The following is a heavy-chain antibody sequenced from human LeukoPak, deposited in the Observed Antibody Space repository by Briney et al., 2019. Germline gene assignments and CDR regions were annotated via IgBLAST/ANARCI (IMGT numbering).Heavy chain of an antibody. Sequence: GGSLRLSCAASGCTFSNYWRHWVRQAPGKGLVWVSRINRDGRSTNYADSVKGRFTISRDNAKNTVFLQMNSLRAEDTAVYYCAKGAIIVAQTYDYWGQGTLVTVSS. CDR3: AKGAIIVAQTYDY. CDR1: GCTFSNYW. CDR2: INRDGRST. J-gene: IGHJ4*02. V-gene: IGHV3-74*01. D-gene: IGHD3-22*01.